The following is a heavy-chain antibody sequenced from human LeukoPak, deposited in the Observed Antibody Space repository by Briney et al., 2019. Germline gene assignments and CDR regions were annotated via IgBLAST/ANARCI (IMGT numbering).Heavy chain of an antibody. CDR2: ITSSSSTI. V-gene: IGHV3-48*01. Sequence: GGSLRLSCAASGFTFSSYSMNWVRQAPGKGLEWVSYITSSSSTIYYADSVKGRFTISRDNAKNSLDLQMNSLRAEDTAVYYCARRIEYWGQGTLVTVSS. CDR1: GFTFSSYS. CDR3: ARRIEY. J-gene: IGHJ4*02.